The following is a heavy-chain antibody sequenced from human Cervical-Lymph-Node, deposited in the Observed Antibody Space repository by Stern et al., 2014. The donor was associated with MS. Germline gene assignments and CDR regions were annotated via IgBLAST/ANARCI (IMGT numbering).Heavy chain of an antibody. V-gene: IGHV4-59*01. J-gene: IGHJ5*02. Sequence: QVQLQESGPGLLRPSETLSLTCTVSGASITSYYWSWIRQPPGKGLEWIGYIYSRGNPNYNASLKGRVAISIGTSKTQFSLRLSSVTAADTAVYYCARATDLWGQGTLVTVSS. CDR3: ARATDL. CDR2: IYSRGNP. CDR1: GASITSYY.